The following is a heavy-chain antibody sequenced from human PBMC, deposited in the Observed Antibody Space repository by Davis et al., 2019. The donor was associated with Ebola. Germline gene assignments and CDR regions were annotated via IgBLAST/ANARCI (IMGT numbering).Heavy chain of an antibody. Sequence: AASVKVSCKASGYTFTSYGISWVRQDPGQGLEWMGWISAYNGNTNYAQKLQGRVTMTTDTSTSTAYMELSSLRSEDTAVYYCARDPIDSASYRAEAGTNPDYWGQGTLVTVSS. CDR2: ISAYNGNT. CDR3: ARDPIDSASYRAEAGTNPDY. V-gene: IGHV1-18*01. D-gene: IGHD6-13*01. J-gene: IGHJ4*02. CDR1: GYTFTSYG.